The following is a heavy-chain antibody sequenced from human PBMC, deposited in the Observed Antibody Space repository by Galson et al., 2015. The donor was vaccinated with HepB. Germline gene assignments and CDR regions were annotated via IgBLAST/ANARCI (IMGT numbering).Heavy chain of an antibody. CDR2: IDPGDSYT. V-gene: IGHV5-10-1*01. J-gene: IGHJ4*02. D-gene: IGHD2-2*02. CDR3: ASTAGPVVVQGAI. CDR1: GYSFTSYW. Sequence: QSGAEVTKPGESLKISCKGSGYSFTSYWIGWVRQMPGKGLEWMGRIDPGDSYTNYSPSFQGHVTISADKSISTAYLQWSSLKASDTAMYYCASTAGPVVVQGAIWGQVSLVDVS.